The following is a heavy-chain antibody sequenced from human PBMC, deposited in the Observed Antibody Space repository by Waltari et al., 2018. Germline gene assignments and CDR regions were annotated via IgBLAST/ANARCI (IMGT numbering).Heavy chain of an antibody. J-gene: IGHJ4*02. Sequence: QVQLQESGPGLVKPSETLSLTCTVSGGSISSHYWSWIRQPPGKGLEWIGYIYYSGSTNYNPSLKSRVTISVETSKNQFSLKLSSVTAADTAVYYCARVGYCSGGSCYFPVDYWGQGTLVTVSS. V-gene: IGHV4-59*11. D-gene: IGHD2-15*01. CDR3: ARVGYCSGGSCYFPVDY. CDR2: IYYSGST. CDR1: GGSISSHY.